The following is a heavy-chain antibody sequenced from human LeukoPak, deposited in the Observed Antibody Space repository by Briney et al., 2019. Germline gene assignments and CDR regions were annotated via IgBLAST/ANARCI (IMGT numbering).Heavy chain of an antibody. CDR2: IIPVLGVA. CDR1: GGTFSRDV. D-gene: IGHD6-19*01. J-gene: IGHJ4*02. CDR3: AREQTVANYFDC. V-gene: IGHV1-69*04. Sequence: ASVKVSCKESGGTFSRDVISWVRQAPGQGLEWMGRIIPVLGVANYAQKLQGRVTITADTSTNTASMELSSLRYDDTAVYYCAREQTVANYFDCGGQGTLVTVSS.